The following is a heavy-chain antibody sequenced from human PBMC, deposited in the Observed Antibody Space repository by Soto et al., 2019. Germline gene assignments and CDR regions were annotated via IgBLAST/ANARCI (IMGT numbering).Heavy chain of an antibody. CDR2: IIPIFGTA. D-gene: IGHD6-6*01. CDR1: GGTFSSYA. Sequence: QVQLVQSGAEVKKPGSSVKVSCKASGGTFSSYAISWVRQAPGQGLEWMGGIIPIFGTANYAQKFQGRVTITADESTSTAYMELSSLRSDDTAVYYCARERVLYSSSPNPGDYWGQGTLVTVSS. CDR3: ARERVLYSSSPNPGDY. V-gene: IGHV1-69*01. J-gene: IGHJ4*02.